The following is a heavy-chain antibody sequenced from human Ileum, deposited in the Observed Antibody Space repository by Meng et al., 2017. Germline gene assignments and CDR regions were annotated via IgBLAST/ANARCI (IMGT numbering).Heavy chain of an antibody. CDR3: ASVMGYSGMYQGDF. CDR1: GFTFSDHY. Sequence: GESLKISCVVSGFTFSDHYMDWVRQAPGKGLEWVGRSRNKANSYTTEYAASVKGRVTISRDDSKNSLYLQMNSLKTEDTAVYYCASVMGYSGMYQGDFWGQGTLVTVSS. D-gene: IGHD1-26*01. J-gene: IGHJ4*02. V-gene: IGHV3-72*01. CDR2: SRNKANSYTT.